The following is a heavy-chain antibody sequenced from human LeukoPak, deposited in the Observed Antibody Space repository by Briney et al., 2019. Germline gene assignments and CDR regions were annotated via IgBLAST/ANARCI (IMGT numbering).Heavy chain of an antibody. V-gene: IGHV3-64*01. J-gene: IGHJ4*02. CDR2: ISSNGGST. CDR3: ASLKVVGAKGGVDY. CDR1: GFTFSSYA. D-gene: IGHD1-26*01. Sequence: PGGSLRLSCAASGFTFSSYAMHWVRQAPGKGLEYVSAISSNGGSTYYANSVKGRFTISRDNSKNTLYLQMGSLRAEDMAVYYCASLKVVGAKGGVDYWGQGTLVTVSS.